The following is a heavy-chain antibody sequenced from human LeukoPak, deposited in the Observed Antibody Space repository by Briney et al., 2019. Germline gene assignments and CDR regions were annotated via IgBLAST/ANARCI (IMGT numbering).Heavy chain of an antibody. V-gene: IGHV4-59*01. Sequence: SETLSLTCTVSGGSISGYFWSWIRQPPGKGLEWIGFVSYSGDTNYSPSFNGRVTISLDTSKSQFSLNLNSVAAADTAVYFCARGGASSRYFGYWGQGTLVTVSS. D-gene: IGHD1-26*01. J-gene: IGHJ4*02. CDR1: GGSISGYF. CDR2: VSYSGDT. CDR3: ARGGASSRYFGY.